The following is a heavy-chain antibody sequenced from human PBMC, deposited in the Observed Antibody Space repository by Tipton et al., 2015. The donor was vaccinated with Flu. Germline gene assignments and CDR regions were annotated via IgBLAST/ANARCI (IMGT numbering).Heavy chain of an antibody. CDR1: GFSFSASA. D-gene: IGHD2-21*02. V-gene: IGHV3-73*01. Sequence: SLRLSCAASGFSFSASAMQWVRRASGRGWEWLGRIRSKADAYATTYAASLKGGFTISRDDSKNTAYLQMNSVKTEDTALYYCTGDCVNSDYWGQGTLVTVFS. CDR2: IRSKADAYAT. J-gene: IGHJ4*02. CDR3: TGDCVNSDY.